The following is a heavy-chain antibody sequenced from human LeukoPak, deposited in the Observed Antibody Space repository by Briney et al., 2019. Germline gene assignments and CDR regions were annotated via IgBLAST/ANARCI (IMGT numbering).Heavy chain of an antibody. CDR2: ISGSGGST. J-gene: IGHJ4*02. D-gene: IGHD2-2*03. CDR3: AKMDIVVVPAAMRLDY. V-gene: IGHV3-23*01. Sequence: PGGSLRLSCAASGITFSIYTMSWARQAPGKGLEWVSAISGSGGSTYYADSVKGRFTISRDNSKNTLYLQMNSLRAEDTAVYYCAKMDIVVVPAAMRLDYWGQGTLVTVSS. CDR1: GITFSIYT.